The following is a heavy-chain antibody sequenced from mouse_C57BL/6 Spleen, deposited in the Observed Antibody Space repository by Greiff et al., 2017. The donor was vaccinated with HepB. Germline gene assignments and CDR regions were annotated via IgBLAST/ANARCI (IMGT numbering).Heavy chain of an antibody. Sequence: QVQLQQPGAELVKPGASVKMSCKASGYTFTSYWITWVKQRPGQGLEWIGDIYPGSGSTNYNEKFKSKATLTVDTSSSTAYMQLTSLTSVDSAVYYCASASSYPYSFDYWGQGTTLTVSS. V-gene: IGHV1-55*01. CDR3: ASASSYPYSFDY. D-gene: IGHD1-1*01. J-gene: IGHJ2*01. CDR2: IYPGSGST. CDR1: GYTFTSYW.